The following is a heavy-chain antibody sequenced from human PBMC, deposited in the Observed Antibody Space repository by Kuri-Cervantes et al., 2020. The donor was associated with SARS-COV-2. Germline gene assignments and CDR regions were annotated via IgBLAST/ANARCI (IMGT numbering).Heavy chain of an antibody. D-gene: IGHD1-7*01. CDR2: ISYDGSNK. V-gene: IGHV3-30-3*01. Sequence: GGSLRLSCAASGFTFSSYAMHWVRQAPGKGLEWVAVISYDGSNKYYADSVKGRFTISRDNSKNTLYLQMNSLRAEDTAVYYCARDRKLELNWYFDLWGRGTLVTVSS. CDR3: ARDRKLELNWYFDL. CDR1: GFTFSSYA. J-gene: IGHJ2*01.